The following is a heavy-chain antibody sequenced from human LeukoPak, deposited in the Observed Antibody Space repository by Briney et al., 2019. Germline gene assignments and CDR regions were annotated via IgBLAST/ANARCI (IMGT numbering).Heavy chain of an antibody. D-gene: IGHD6-13*01. CDR2: IWYDGSNK. J-gene: IGHJ6*02. CDR1: GFTFSSYG. Sequence: GGSLRLSCAASGFTFSSYGMHWGRQAPGKGLEWVAVIWYDGSNKYYADSVKGRFTISRDNSKNTLYLQMNSLRAEDTAVYYCARDTAYSSSWYWDLDYYYYGMDVWGQGTTVTVSS. V-gene: IGHV3-33*01. CDR3: ARDTAYSSSWYWDLDYYYYGMDV.